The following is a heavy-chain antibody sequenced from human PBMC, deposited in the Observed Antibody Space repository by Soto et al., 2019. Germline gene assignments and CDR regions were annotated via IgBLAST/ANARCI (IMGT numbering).Heavy chain of an antibody. CDR3: ARVASSSSWHIPHFDQ. CDR2: IWYDGSTK. V-gene: IGHV3-33*01. CDR1: GFMFRSYA. J-gene: IGHJ4*02. Sequence: GGSLRLSCAASGFMFRSYAMHWVRQAPGKGLEWVAGIWYDGSTKYYGDSVKGRYSISRDNSKNMLDLQMNSLRAEDTAVYYCARVASSSSWHIPHFDQWGQGTLVTVS. D-gene: IGHD6-13*01.